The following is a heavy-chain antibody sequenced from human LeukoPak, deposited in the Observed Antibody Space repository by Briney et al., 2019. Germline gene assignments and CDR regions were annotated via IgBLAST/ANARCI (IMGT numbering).Heavy chain of an antibody. CDR2: ITSGGGTT. CDR1: GFTFSNYA. V-gene: IGHV3-23*01. D-gene: IGHD6-25*01. CDR3: ARDPPRAAWVFDY. J-gene: IGHJ4*02. Sequence: GGSLRLSCAASGFTFSNYAMSWVRQAPGKALEWVSAITSGGGTTYYAGSVKGRFTISRDNSKNTLYLQMNSLRAEDTAVYYCARDPPRAAWVFDYWGQGTLVSVPS.